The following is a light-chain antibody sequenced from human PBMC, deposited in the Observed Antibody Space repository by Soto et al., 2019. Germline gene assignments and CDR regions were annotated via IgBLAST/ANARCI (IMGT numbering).Light chain of an antibody. CDR1: GSNIRRNF. CDR3: GSWDNSLSAYV. Sequence: QSVLTQPPSVSAAPGQKVTISCSGSGSNIRRNFVSWYQHLPGTAPKLLIYDNSQRPSGIPDRFSGSKSGPSATLGITGLQTGDEADYYCGSWDNSLSAYVFGPGTKLTVL. J-gene: IGLJ1*01. V-gene: IGLV1-51*01. CDR2: DNS.